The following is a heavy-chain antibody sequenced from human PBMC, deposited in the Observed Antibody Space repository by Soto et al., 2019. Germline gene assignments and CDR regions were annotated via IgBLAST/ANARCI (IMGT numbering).Heavy chain of an antibody. D-gene: IGHD2-8*01. CDR1: RFSFSDYA. Sequence: GGSLRLSCAASRFSFSDYAMSWVRQAPGKGLEWVSAISGSGGSTYSADSVEGRFTISRGNSKNTLYLQMNSLRAEDTALYYCAKDRGGVLAPSYFDYWGQGTLVTVSS. CDR2: ISGSGGST. J-gene: IGHJ4*02. V-gene: IGHV3-23*01. CDR3: AKDRGGVLAPSYFDY.